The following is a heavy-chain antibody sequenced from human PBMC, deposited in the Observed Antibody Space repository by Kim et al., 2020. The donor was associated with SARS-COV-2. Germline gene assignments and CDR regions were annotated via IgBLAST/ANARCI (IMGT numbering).Heavy chain of an antibody. CDR2: VSGGGGSI. CDR3: ARTVGSTMLYYFED. J-gene: IGHJ4*02. Sequence: GGSLRLSCAASGFTFSSYAMHWVRQAPGKGLEWVSAVSGGGGSIYYADSVKGRFTISRDNSKNTLSLQMNSLRAEDTAIYYCARTVGSTMLYYFEDWGQGTLVTVSS. D-gene: IGHD1-26*01. CDR1: GFTFSSYA. V-gene: IGHV3-23*01.